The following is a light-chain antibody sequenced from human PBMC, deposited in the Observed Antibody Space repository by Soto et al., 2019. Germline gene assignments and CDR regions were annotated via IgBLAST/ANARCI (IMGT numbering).Light chain of an antibody. CDR1: QSVSSSY. CDR2: GAS. CDR3: QQYGSSPET. Sequence: EIVLTQSPGTLSLSPGERATLSCRASQSVSSSYLAWYQQKPGQAPRLLIYGASSRVTGIPDRFSGSGSGTAFTITISRLEPEDFAVYYCQQYGSSPETFGQGTKVEIK. V-gene: IGKV3-20*01. J-gene: IGKJ1*01.